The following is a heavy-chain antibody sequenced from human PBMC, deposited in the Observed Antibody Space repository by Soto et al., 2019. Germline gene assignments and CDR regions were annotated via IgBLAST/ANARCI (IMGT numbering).Heavy chain of an antibody. V-gene: IGHV3-23*01. D-gene: IGHD3-9*01. CDR2: ISGSGGST. J-gene: IGHJ4*02. Sequence: GGSLRLSCAASGFTFSSYAMSWVRQAPGKGLEWVSAISGSGGSTYYADSVKGRFTISRDNSKNTLYLQMNSLRAEDTAVYYCANLVEGYFDWLSTTRHDYWGQGTLVTVSS. CDR1: GFTFSSYA. CDR3: ANLVEGYFDWLSTTRHDY.